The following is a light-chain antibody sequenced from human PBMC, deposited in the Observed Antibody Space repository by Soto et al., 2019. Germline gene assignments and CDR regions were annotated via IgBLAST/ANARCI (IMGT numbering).Light chain of an antibody. J-gene: IGKJ2*01. Sequence: DIQMTQSPSSLSASVGDRVTIPCRASQSISSYVNWYQHKPGKAPKLLIYAASTLQSGVPSRFSGSDSGTDFTLTISNLQPEDFATYYCQQSYNTPPYTFGQGTKLEIK. V-gene: IGKV1-39*01. CDR3: QQSYNTPPYT. CDR1: QSISSY. CDR2: AAS.